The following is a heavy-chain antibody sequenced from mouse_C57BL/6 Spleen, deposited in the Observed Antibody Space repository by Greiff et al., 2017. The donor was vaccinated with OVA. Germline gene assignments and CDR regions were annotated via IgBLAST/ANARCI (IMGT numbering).Heavy chain of an antibody. J-gene: IGHJ1*03. Sequence: DVKLVESGGGLVKPGGSLKLSCAASGFTFSDYGMHWVRQAPEKGLEWVAYISSGSSTIYYADTVKGRFTISRDNAKNTLFLQMTSLRSEDTAMYYCARGGLRGIDVWGTGTTVTVSS. V-gene: IGHV5-17*01. CDR1: GFTFSDYG. D-gene: IGHD1-1*01. CDR2: ISSGSSTI. CDR3: ARGGLRGIDV.